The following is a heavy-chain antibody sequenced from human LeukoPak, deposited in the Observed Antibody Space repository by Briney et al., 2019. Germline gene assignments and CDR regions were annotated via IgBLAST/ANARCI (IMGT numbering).Heavy chain of an antibody. J-gene: IGHJ6*03. Sequence: SQTLSLTCTVSGGSISSGGYYWSWIRQHPGKGLEWIGYIYYSGSTYYNPSLKSRVTISVDTSKNQFSLKLSSVTAADTAVYYCARVSPHLIPPRNCSSTSCYPGYYYYYYMDVWGKGTTVTVSS. V-gene: IGHV4-31*03. CDR2: IYYSGST. CDR1: GGSISSGGYY. CDR3: ARVSPHLIPPRNCSSTSCYPGYYYYYYMDV. D-gene: IGHD2-2*01.